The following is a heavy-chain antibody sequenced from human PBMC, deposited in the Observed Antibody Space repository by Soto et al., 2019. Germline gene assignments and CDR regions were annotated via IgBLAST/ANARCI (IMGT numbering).Heavy chain of an antibody. V-gene: IGHV1-69*13. CDR1: GGTFSSST. CDR2: ITPIFGKP. D-gene: IGHD3-22*01. J-gene: IGHJ1*01. Sequence: SVKVSCKASGGTFSSSTISWVRQAPGQGLEWVGGITPIFGKPNYAQRFQGRVTISADESTTTAYMQLSSLRSEDTALYFCARGWGSDSTTYYYAYWGQGTSVTVSS. CDR3: ARGWGSDSTTYYYAY.